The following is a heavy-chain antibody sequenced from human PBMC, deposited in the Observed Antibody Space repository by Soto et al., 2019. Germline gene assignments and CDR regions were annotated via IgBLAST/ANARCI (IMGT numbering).Heavy chain of an antibody. D-gene: IGHD6-6*01. CDR2: IQSGGHT. CDR1: GFTVSSKY. J-gene: IGHJ6*02. CDR3: AKDRRLSSSYRPTYYYYYGMDV. Sequence: PGGSLRLSCAASGFTVSSKYMSWVRQAPGKGLEWVSLIQSGGHTYYADSVKGRFTISRDNSENTLHLQMNSLRAEDTAVYYCAKDRRLSSSYRPTYYYYYGMDVWGQGTTVNVSS. V-gene: IGHV3-66*02.